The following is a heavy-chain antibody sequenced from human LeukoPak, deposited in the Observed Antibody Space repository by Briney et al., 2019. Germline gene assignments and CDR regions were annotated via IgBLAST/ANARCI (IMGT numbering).Heavy chain of an antibody. CDR1: GFTFSSYW. D-gene: IGHD1-26*01. Sequence: VGSLRLSCAPSGFTFSSYWMHWVPHTPRKGLLWISGINIDGSTPHYADSVKGRFTISRDNAKNTLSLQMNRLRAEDTAVYYCARDLKWEPDYWGQGALVTVSS. CDR3: ARDLKWEPDY. J-gene: IGHJ4*02. V-gene: IGHV3-74*01. CDR2: INIDGSTP.